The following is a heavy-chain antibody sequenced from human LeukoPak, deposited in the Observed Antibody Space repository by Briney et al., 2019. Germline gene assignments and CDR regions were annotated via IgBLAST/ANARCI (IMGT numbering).Heavy chain of an antibody. Sequence: ASVKVSCKASGYTFTNYVVHWVRQAPGERPEWMGWINAGNGDTKYSQNFQGRVTITRDTSASTAYMELSSLTSEDTALYYCARDDCGDTCYPGGYWGQGTLVTVSS. CDR2: INAGNGDT. V-gene: IGHV1-3*01. CDR3: ARDDCGDTCYPGGY. CDR1: GYTFTNYV. D-gene: IGHD2-21*01. J-gene: IGHJ4*02.